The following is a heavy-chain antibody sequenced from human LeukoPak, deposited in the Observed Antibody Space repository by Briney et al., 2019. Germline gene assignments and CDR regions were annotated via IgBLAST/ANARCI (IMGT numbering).Heavy chain of an antibody. CDR3: ARQRDFCSGYYFFDS. D-gene: IGHD3-3*01. CDR1: GGSISSGDYY. V-gene: IGHV4-30-4*01. Sequence: TLSLTCTVSGGSISSGDYYWSWIRQPPGKGLEWIGYVYYTGSTYYNPSLKSRVTISVDTSKIQFSLKLSSVTAADTAVYYCARQRDFCSGYYFFDSWGQGTLVTVSS. J-gene: IGHJ4*02. CDR2: VYYTGST.